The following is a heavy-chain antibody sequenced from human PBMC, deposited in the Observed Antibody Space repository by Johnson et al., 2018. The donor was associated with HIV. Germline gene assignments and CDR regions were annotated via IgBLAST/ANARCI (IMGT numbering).Heavy chain of an antibody. CDR3: AKDQWSSSWTNDAFDI. CDR2: ISYDGSNQ. D-gene: IGHD6-13*01. V-gene: IGHV3-30-3*01. Sequence: QEQLVESGGGVDQPGRSLRLSCAASGFTFNSYAMHWVCQAPGKGLEWVAVISYDGSNQYYADSVKGRFTISRDNSKNTLYLQMNSLRAEDTAVYYCAKDQWSSSWTNDAFDIWGQGTMVTVSS. J-gene: IGHJ3*02. CDR1: GFTFNSYA.